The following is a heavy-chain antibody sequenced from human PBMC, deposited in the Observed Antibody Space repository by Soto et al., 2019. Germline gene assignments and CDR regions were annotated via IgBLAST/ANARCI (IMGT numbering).Heavy chain of an antibody. CDR2: TRNEANTYTS. D-gene: IGHD3-9*01. CDR1: GFTFSDHF. J-gene: IGHJ4*02. Sequence: GGSLRLSCAVSGFTFSDHFIDWVRQAPGKGLEWVARTRNEANTYTSEYAASVNGRFTVSRDDSKKLEYLQMNSLKIEDTAVYYCASPQRRSKDWSYYWGQGTLVTVSS. CDR3: ASPQRRSKDWSYY. V-gene: IGHV3-72*01.